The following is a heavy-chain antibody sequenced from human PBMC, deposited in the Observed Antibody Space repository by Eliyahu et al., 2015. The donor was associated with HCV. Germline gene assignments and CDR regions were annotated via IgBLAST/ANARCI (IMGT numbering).Heavy chain of an antibody. J-gene: IGHJ2*01. CDR1: GFPFSSYS. V-gene: IGHV3-21*01. D-gene: IGHD4-17*01. CDR3: ARVGGDYGDYADWYFDL. Sequence: EVQLVESGGGLVKPGGSLRLSCAASGFPFSSYSMNWVRQAPGKGLEWVSSISSSSSYIYYADSVKGRFTISRDNAKNSLYLQMNSLRAEDTAVYYCARVGGDYGDYADWYFDLWGRGTLVTVSS. CDR2: ISSSSSYI.